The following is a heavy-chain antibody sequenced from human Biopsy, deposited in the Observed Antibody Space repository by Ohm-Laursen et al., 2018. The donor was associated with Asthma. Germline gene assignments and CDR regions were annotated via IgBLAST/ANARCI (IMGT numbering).Heavy chain of an antibody. Sequence: SSVKVSCNTSGVALSGYTFEWVRQARGLGLEWIAWIVFASGATNYSQNFQDRLTVTRDMSAGSVSMELRGLSSTDTAVYYCAAGRTSLQGESLIWGQGTLVSVSS. CDR1: GVALSGYT. CDR2: IVFASGAT. D-gene: IGHD2/OR15-2a*01. V-gene: IGHV1-58*01. CDR3: AAGRTSLQGESLI. J-gene: IGHJ4*01.